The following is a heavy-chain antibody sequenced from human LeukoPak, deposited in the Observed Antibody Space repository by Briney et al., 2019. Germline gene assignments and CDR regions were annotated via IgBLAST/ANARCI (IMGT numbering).Heavy chain of an antibody. CDR3: ARNTRGWYYFDY. CDR2: ISSSSSYI. CDR1: GFTFSSYS. D-gene: IGHD6-19*01. V-gene: IGHV3-21*01. Sequence: PGGSLRPSCAASGFTFSSYSMNWVRQAPGKGLEWVSSISSSSSYIYYADSVKGQFTISRDDAKNSLYLQMNSLRAEDTAVYYCARNTRGWYYFDYWGQGTLVTVSS. J-gene: IGHJ4*02.